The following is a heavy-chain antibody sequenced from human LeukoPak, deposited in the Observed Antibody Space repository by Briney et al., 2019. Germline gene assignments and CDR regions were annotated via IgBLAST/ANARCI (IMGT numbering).Heavy chain of an antibody. V-gene: IGHV4-59*01. D-gene: IGHD1-1*01. CDR2: IYYSGST. Sequence: SETLSLTCTVSGGPISSYYWSWIRQPPGKGLEWIGYIYYSGSTNYNPSLKSRVTISVDTSKNQFSLKLSSVTAADTAVYYCARDPVRLGAFDIWGQGTMVTVSS. J-gene: IGHJ3*02. CDR3: ARDPVRLGAFDI. CDR1: GGPISSYY.